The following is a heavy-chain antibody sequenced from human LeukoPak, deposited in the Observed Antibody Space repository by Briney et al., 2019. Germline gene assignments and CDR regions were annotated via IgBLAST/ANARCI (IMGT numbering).Heavy chain of an antibody. D-gene: IGHD2-2*01. V-gene: IGHV3-9*01. CDR1: GFTFDDYA. Sequence: GGSLRLSCAASGFTFDDYAMHWVRHAPGKGLEWVSGISWNSGSIVYADSVEGRFTISRDNDKNSLYLQMNSLRAEDTALYYCAKDITPAAILEIDYWGQGTLVTVSS. J-gene: IGHJ4*02. CDR2: ISWNSGSI. CDR3: AKDITPAAILEIDY.